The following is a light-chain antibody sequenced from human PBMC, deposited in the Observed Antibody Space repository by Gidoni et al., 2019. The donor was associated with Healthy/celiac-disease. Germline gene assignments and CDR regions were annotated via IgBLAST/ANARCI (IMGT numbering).Light chain of an antibody. CDR3: QQYYSTPWM. Sequence: DIVMTQSPDSLAVSLGERATIHCKSSQSVLYSSNNKNYLAWYQQKPGQPPKLLIYWASTRESGVPDRFSGSGSGTDFTLTISSLQAEDVAVYYCQQYYSTPWMFGQGTKVEIK. V-gene: IGKV4-1*01. J-gene: IGKJ1*01. CDR1: QSVLYSSNNKNY. CDR2: WAS.